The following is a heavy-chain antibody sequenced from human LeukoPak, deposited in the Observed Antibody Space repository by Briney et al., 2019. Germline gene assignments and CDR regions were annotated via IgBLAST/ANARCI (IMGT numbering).Heavy chain of an antibody. D-gene: IGHD3-22*01. V-gene: IGHV3-11*04. CDR2: ISSSGSTI. J-gene: IGHJ4*02. CDR1: GFTFSDYY. CDR3: ARSAAMISLQLDY. Sequence: GGSLRLSCAASGFTFSDYYMSWIRQAPGKGLEWVSYISSSGSTIYYADSVKGRFTISRDNAKNSLYLQMNSLGAEDTAVYYCARSAAMISLQLDYWGQGTLVTVSS.